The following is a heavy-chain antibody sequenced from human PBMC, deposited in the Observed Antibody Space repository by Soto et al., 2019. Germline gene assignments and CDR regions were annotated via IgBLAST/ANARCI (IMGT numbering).Heavy chain of an antibody. V-gene: IGHV4-31*03. D-gene: IGHD5-18*01. CDR3: GREDKTYGYVN. CDR1: GGSINSGGYS. CDR2: ISYGGST. Sequence: LSLTCTVSGGSINSGGYSWSWIRKHPGNGLEWIGCISYGGSTSYNASLKSRVTISVDTSENQFSLKLSSVTAADTAVYYCGREDKTYGYVNWGQGTLVTVSS. J-gene: IGHJ4*02.